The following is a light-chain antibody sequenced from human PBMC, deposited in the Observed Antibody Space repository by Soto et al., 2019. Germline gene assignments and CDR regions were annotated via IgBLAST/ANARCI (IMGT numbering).Light chain of an antibody. V-gene: IGKV3-20*01. CDR3: QQYGSSPLT. CDR1: QSVSSSY. Sequence: EIVLTQSPGTLSLSPGERATLSCRASQSVSSSYLAWYQQKPGQAPRLLIYGASSRATGIPDRFRGSGSGTDFTLTISRLEPEDFAVYYYQQYGSSPLTFGQGTKVDIK. CDR2: GAS. J-gene: IGKJ1*01.